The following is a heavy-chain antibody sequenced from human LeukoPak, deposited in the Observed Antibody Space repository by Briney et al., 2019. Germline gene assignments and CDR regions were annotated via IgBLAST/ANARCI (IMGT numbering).Heavy chain of an antibody. Sequence: GGSLRLSCEASGFALSSHWMTWVRQVPGRGPEWVANVNRDGSGTYYLDSVKGRFTISKDNAKNSLYLQMNSLRAEDTALYHCARNNGMDVWGQGTTVIVSS. J-gene: IGHJ6*02. CDR3: ARNNGMDV. CDR1: GFALSSHW. CDR2: VNRDGSGT. V-gene: IGHV3-7*03.